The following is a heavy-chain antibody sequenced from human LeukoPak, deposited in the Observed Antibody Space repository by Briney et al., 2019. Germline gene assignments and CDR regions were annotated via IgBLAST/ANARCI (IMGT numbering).Heavy chain of an antibody. J-gene: IGHJ4*02. D-gene: IGHD1-26*01. CDR3: AKEPYSGSQLLDY. Sequence: GGSLRLSCTASGFTFGDYAMSWVRQAPGKGLEWVSAISTSGGSTYYADSVKGRFTISRDNSKNTLYLQMNSLRAEDTAVYYCAKEPYSGSQLLDYWGQGTLVTVSS. V-gene: IGHV3-23*01. CDR1: GFTFGDYA. CDR2: ISTSGGST.